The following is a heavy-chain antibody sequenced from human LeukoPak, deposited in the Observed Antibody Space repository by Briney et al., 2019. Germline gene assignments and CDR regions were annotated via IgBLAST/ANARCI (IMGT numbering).Heavy chain of an antibody. CDR3: AKDLGDILTGSLYYFDY. D-gene: IGHD3-9*01. V-gene: IGHV3-30*18. CDR2: ISYDGRNK. J-gene: IGHJ4*02. Sequence: GGSLRLSCAASGFTFNSYGMHWVRQAPGKGLEWVAVISYDGRNKKYADSVKGRFTISRDNSKNTMYLQMNSLRAEDTAVYYCAKDLGDILTGSLYYFDYWGQGTLVTVSS. CDR1: GFTFNSYG.